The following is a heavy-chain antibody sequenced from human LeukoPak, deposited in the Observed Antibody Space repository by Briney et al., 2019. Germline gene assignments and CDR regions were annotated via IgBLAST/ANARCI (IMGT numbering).Heavy chain of an antibody. D-gene: IGHD3-22*01. V-gene: IGHV4-59*01. J-gene: IGHJ4*02. CDR3: ARVGSSGYYLSY. Sequence: SETLSLTCAVYGGSFSGYYWSWIRQPPGKGLEWIGYIYYSGSTNYNPSLKSRVTISVDTSKNQFSLKLSSVTAADTAVYYCARVGSSGYYLSYWGQGTLVTVSS. CDR1: GGSFSGYY. CDR2: IYYSGST.